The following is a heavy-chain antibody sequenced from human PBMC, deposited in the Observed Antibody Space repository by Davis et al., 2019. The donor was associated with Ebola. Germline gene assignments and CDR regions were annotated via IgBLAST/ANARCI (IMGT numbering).Heavy chain of an antibody. CDR3: ARARQNCGSCYSKESDY. J-gene: IGHJ4*02. D-gene: IGHD2-15*01. CDR1: GYAFTSHG. V-gene: IGHV1-18*04. Sequence: ASVKVSCKASGYAFTSHGITWVRQAPAQALEWTGWISVYNGNTNYAQKPQGRVTMTTDTSSTTGYMELRSLTSDDTAVYYCARARQNCGSCYSKESDYGGQGTLVTVSS. CDR2: ISVYNGNT.